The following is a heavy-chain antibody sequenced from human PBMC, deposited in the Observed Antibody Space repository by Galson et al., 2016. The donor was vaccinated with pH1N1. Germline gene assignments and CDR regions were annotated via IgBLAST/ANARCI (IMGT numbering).Heavy chain of an antibody. V-gene: IGHV3-7*01. CDR1: GFTFSNFW. J-gene: IGHJ5*02. Sequence: SLRLSCAASGFTFSNFWMHWVRQAPGKGLEWAANIRQDGSEKYYVDSVKGRFTISRDNANNSLYLQMNSLRAEDTAVEYCARARFDPCSQRTLVTDTS. CDR2: IRQDGSEK. CDR3: ARARFDP.